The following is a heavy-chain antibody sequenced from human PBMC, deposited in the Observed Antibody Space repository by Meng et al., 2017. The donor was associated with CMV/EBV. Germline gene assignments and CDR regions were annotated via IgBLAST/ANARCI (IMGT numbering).Heavy chain of an antibody. V-gene: IGHV1-2*02. CDR3: ARLSGYCSSTSCHLLRFLEWQYNWFDP. J-gene: IGHJ5*02. D-gene: IGHD2-2*01. CDR2: INPNSGGT. Sequence: ASVKVSCKASGYTFTGYYMHWVRQAPGRGLEWMGWINPNSGGTNYAQKFQGRVTMTRDTSISTAYMELSRLRSDDTAVYYCARLSGYCSSTSCHLLRFLEWQYNWFDPWGQGTLVTVSS. CDR1: GYTFTGYY.